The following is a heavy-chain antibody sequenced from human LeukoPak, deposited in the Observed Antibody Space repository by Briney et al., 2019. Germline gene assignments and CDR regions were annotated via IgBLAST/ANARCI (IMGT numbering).Heavy chain of an antibody. D-gene: IGHD3-22*01. J-gene: IGHJ4*02. Sequence: ASVKVSCKASGYTFTGYYMHWVRQAPGQGLEWMGRINPNSGGTNYAQKFQGRVTMTRDTSISTAYMELSRLRSDDTAVYYCARAYYYDSSGERFDYWGQGTLVTVSS. CDR1: GYTFTGYY. CDR3: ARAYYYDSSGERFDY. V-gene: IGHV1-2*06. CDR2: INPNSGGT.